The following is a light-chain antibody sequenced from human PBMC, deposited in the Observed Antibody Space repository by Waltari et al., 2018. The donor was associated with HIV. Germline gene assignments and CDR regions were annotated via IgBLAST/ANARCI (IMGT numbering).Light chain of an antibody. J-gene: IGKJ2*01. Sequence: EIVLTQSPDFQSVTPKETVTITCRASQSIGSNLHWYQQKADQFPKLLIKYASRSFSGVPSRFSGSGSGTDFTLTISGLEAEDAATYYCHQSSSLPHTFGQGTKLEIK. CDR3: HQSSSLPHT. CDR1: QSIGSN. V-gene: IGKV6-21*01. CDR2: YAS.